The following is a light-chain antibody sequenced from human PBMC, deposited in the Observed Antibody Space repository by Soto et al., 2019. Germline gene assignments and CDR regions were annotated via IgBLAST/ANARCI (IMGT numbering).Light chain of an antibody. V-gene: IGKV3-15*01. CDR1: QSVSIN. Sequence: ELVITQPPATLSVSPGARATLSCRASQSVSINLAWYQQKPGQAPRLLIYGASSRATGIPARFSGSGSGTEVTITISSLQSEDSEVYFCQQYNNWPRTFGQGTKVDIK. J-gene: IGKJ1*01. CDR2: GAS. CDR3: QQYNNWPRT.